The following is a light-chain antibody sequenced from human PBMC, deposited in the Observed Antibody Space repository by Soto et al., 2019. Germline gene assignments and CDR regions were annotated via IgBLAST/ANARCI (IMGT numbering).Light chain of an antibody. Sequence: QSALTQPASVSASPGQSITISCTGTNSDVGAYNYVCWYQQHPDKVPKLIIHDVSNRPSGVSNRFSGSKSDNTASLTISGLKAEDEADYYCSSYTRRRTVIFGGGTKLTVL. CDR2: DVS. J-gene: IGLJ2*01. V-gene: IGLV2-14*01. CDR3: SSYTRRRTVI. CDR1: NSDVGAYNY.